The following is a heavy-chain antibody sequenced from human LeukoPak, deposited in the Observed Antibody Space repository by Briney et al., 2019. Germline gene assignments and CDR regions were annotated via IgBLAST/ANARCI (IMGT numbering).Heavy chain of an antibody. CDR2: INWNGRAI. Sequence: GGSLRLSCAVSGFNFDDYGMSWVRQAPGKGLEWVSGINWNGRAIGYADSVKGRFTISRDNAKSSLYLEMSTLRAEDTALYYCARDGRRYYGSGSYFLDWIDPWGQGTLVIVSS. J-gene: IGHJ5*02. V-gene: IGHV3-20*04. CDR1: GFNFDDYG. D-gene: IGHD3-10*01. CDR3: ARDGRRYYGSGSYFLDWIDP.